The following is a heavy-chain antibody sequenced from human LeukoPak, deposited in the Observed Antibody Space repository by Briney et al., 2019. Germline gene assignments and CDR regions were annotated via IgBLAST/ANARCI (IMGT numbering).Heavy chain of an antibody. CDR2: INQSGST. Sequence: SETLSLTCAVYGGSFSGYYWNWIRQPPGRGLEWIGEINQSGSTNYNPSLKSRVTISLDTSKNHFSLNLSSVTAADTAVYFCARDSSSWNNFDYWGQGTLVTVSS. V-gene: IGHV4-34*01. CDR3: ARDSSSWNNFDY. CDR1: GGSFSGYY. J-gene: IGHJ4*02. D-gene: IGHD6-13*01.